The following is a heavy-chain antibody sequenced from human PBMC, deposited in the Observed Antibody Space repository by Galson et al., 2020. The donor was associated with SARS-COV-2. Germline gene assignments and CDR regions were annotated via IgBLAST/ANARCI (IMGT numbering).Heavy chain of an antibody. CDR3: ARVYYDFWSGYGASYGMDV. D-gene: IGHD3-3*01. J-gene: IGHJ6*02. CDR1: GGSISSNIYY. V-gene: IGHV4-39*07. CDR2: IYYSGST. Sequence: SETLSLTCTVSGGSISSNIYYWGWIRPPPGKELEWIGSIYYSGSTYYNPSLKSRVTISVDTSKNQFSLKLNSVTAADTAVYYWARVYYDFWSGYGASYGMDVWGQGTTVTVSS.